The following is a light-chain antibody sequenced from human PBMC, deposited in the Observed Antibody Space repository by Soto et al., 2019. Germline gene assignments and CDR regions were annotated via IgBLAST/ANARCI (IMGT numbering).Light chain of an antibody. V-gene: IGLV1-47*01. CDR2: RND. Sequence: VLTQPPSASGTPGQRVTLSCSGSTSNIGNFFVYWYQQLPGTAPKLLIYRNDQRPSGVPDRFSGSKSGTSASLAISGLRSDDEADYYCAAWDDSLSAVVFGGGTKLTVL. J-gene: IGLJ2*01. CDR3: AAWDDSLSAVV. CDR1: TSNIGNFF.